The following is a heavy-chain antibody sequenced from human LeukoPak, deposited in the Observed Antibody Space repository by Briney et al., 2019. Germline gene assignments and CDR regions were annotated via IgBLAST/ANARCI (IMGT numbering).Heavy chain of an antibody. CDR3: ARGSSGYSYCFDY. CDR1: GFTLTSYA. J-gene: IGHJ4*02. V-gene: IGHV3-30-3*01. CDR2: ISYDGSIK. D-gene: IGHD3-22*01. Sequence: GGSLRLSCAASGFTLTSYAMHWVRQAPGKGLEWVAVISYDGSIKYYADSVKGRFTISRDNSATTLYLQMNSLRAEDTAVYYCARGSSGYSYCFDYWGQGTLVSVAS.